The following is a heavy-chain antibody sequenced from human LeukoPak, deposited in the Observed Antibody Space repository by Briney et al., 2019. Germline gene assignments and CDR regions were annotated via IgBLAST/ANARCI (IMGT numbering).Heavy chain of an antibody. J-gene: IGHJ3*02. CDR1: GGSISSGSSY. CDR3: ARGPYCSSSSPIPCAFDI. Sequence: PSETLSLTCTGSGGSISSGSSYWSWIRQPAGKGLEWIGRIYTSGSTNYNPSLKSRVTISVDTSKNQFSLKLSSVTAADTAVYYCARGPYCSSSSPIPCAFDIWGQGTMVTVSS. V-gene: IGHV4-61*02. D-gene: IGHD2-2*01. CDR2: IYTSGST.